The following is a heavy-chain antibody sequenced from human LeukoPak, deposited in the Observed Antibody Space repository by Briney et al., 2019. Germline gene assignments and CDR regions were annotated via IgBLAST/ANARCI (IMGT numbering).Heavy chain of an antibody. J-gene: IGHJ5*02. Sequence: GGSLRLSCVVSGFTFSNFGMHWVRQAPGKGLEWVAVIWYDGSDKYYADSVKGRFTISRDNSKNTLYLQMNSLRAEDTAVYYCAKDLAPYGSGSYGPWGQGTLVTVSS. CDR2: IWYDGSDK. V-gene: IGHV3-33*06. D-gene: IGHD3-10*01. CDR1: GFTFSNFG. CDR3: AKDLAPYGSGSYGP.